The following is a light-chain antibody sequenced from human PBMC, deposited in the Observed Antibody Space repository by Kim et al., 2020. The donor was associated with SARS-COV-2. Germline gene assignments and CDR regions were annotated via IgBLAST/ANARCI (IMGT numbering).Light chain of an antibody. J-gene: IGLJ1*01. Sequence: GQRVTVSCSGSSSNIGSNTVSWYQQVPGTAPKLVIYGNYQRPSGVPDRFYGSRSGTSASLAISGLQSEDGADYYCASWDGRLDAYVFGTGTKVTVL. CDR2: GNY. V-gene: IGLV1-44*01. CDR3: ASWDGRLDAYV. CDR1: SSNIGSNT.